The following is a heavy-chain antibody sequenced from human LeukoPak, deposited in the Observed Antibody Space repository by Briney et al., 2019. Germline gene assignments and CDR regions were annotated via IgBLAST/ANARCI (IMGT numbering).Heavy chain of an antibody. J-gene: IGHJ5*02. CDR3: ARGVGSSESNWFDP. Sequence: SQTLSLTCTVSGGPISSGSYYWSWIRQPAGKGLEWIGRIYPSGSPNYNPSLKRSVTISVDSSKNEFSLMLRSVTAADTAVYYCARGVGSSESNWFDPWGQGTLATVSS. CDR2: IYPSGSP. V-gene: IGHV4-61*02. D-gene: IGHD1-26*01. CDR1: GGPISSGSYY.